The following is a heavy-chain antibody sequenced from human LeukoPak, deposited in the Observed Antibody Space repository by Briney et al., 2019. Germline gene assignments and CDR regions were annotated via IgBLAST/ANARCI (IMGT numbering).Heavy chain of an antibody. V-gene: IGHV1-8*01. CDR1: GYTFTSYD. CDR2: MNPNSGNT. J-gene: IGHJ4*02. CDR3: ARGSWELLLGYFDY. D-gene: IGHD1-26*01. Sequence: ASVKVSCKASGYTFTSYDINWVRQATGQGLEWMGWMNPNSGNTGYAQKFQGRVTMTRNTSISTAYMGLSSLRSEDTAVYYCARGSWELLLGYFDYWGQGTLVTVSS.